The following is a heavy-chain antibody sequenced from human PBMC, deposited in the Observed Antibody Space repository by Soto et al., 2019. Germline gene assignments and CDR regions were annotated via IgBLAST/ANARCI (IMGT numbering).Heavy chain of an antibody. J-gene: IGHJ4*02. D-gene: IGHD3-9*01. CDR3: ARDHSGYSAFFDY. CDR1: GGSISSYY. V-gene: IGHV4-59*01. CDR2: IYYSGST. Sequence: PSETLSLTCTVSGGSISSYYWSWIRQPPGKGLEWIGYIYYSGSTNYNPSLKSRVTISVDTSKNQFSLKLSSVTAADTAVYYCARDHSGYSAFFDYWGQGTLVTVSS.